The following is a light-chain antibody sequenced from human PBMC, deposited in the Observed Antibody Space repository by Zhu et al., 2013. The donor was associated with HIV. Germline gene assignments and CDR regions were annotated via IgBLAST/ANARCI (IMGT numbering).Light chain of an antibody. CDR3: QSYDSSLRRV. V-gene: IGLV1-40*01. J-gene: IGLJ1*01. CDR2: GNS. CDR1: SSNIGKNY. Sequence: QSVLTQPPSVSAAPGQKVTISCSGSSSNIGKNYVSWYQQLPGTAPKLLIYGNSNRPSGVPDRFSGSKSGTSASLAITGLQAEDEADYYCQSYDSSLRRVFGTGTKVTVL.